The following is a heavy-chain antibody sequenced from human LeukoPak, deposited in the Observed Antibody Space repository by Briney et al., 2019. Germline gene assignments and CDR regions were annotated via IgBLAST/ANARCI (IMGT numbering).Heavy chain of an antibody. V-gene: IGHV4-39*01. J-gene: IGHJ4*02. CDR1: GGSIRSSYYY. Sequence: SETLSLTCTVSGGSIRSSYYYWGWIRQPPGKGLEWIGSIYDSGSTYYNPSLKSRVTISVDTSKNQFSLKLNSVTAADTAVYYFARFYYGDYAGDGDYFDYWGQGTLVTVSS. D-gene: IGHD4-17*01. CDR3: ARFYYGDYAGDGDYFDY. CDR2: IYDSGST.